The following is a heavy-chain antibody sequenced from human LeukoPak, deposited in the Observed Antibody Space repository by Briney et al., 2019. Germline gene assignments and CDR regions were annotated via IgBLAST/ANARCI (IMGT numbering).Heavy chain of an antibody. J-gene: IGHJ4*02. CDR1: GFTFSSYS. CDR3: ARNGGNSETFDY. D-gene: IGHD1-1*01. CDR2: ISSSSSYI. V-gene: IGHV3-21*01. Sequence: PGGSLRLSCAASGFTFSSYSMNWVRQAPGKGLEWVSSISSSSSYIYYADSVKGRFTISRDNAKNSLYLQMNSLRAEDTAVYYCARNGGNSETFDYWGQGTLVTVSS.